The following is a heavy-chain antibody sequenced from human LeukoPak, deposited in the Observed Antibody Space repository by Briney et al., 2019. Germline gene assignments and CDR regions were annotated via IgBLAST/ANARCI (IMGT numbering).Heavy chain of an antibody. CDR2: IYPGDSDT. J-gene: IGHJ5*02. D-gene: IGHD6-19*01. CDR3: ARMRIAVAGTGGWFDP. V-gene: IGHV5-51*01. Sequence: GESLKISCKGSGYSFTSYWIGWVRQMPGKGLEWMGIIYPGDSDTRYSPSFQGQVTISADKSISTAYLQWSSLKASDTAMYYCARMRIAVAGTGGWFDPWGQGTLVTVSS. CDR1: GYSFTSYW.